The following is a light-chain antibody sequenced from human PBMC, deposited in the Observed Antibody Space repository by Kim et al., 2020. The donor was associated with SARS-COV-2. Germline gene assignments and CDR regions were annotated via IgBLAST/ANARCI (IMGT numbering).Light chain of an antibody. CDR1: KLGDNY. CDR3: QAWDSSTLWV. V-gene: IGLV3-1*01. CDR2: QDT. Sequence: SYELTQPPSVSVSPGQTASITCSGDKLGDNYACWYQQKPGQSPVLVIYQDTKRPSGIPERFSGSNSGNTATLTISGTQAMDEADYYCQAWDSSTLWVFVG. J-gene: IGLJ3*02.